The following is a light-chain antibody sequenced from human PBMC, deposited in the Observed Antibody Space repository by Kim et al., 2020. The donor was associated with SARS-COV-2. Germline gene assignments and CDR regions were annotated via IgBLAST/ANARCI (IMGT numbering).Light chain of an antibody. Sequence: VSPGERATLSCRASQSIAGSLAWYQQNPGQAPTLLIYGAATRATGIPARFSGSGSGTEFTLTISSLQSEDFAVYYCQQYNNWPLTFGQGTKVDIK. CDR2: GAA. V-gene: IGKV3-15*01. J-gene: IGKJ1*01. CDR3: QQYNNWPLT. CDR1: QSIAGS.